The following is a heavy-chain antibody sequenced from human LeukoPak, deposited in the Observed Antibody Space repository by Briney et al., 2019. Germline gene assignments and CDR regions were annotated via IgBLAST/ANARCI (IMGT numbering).Heavy chain of an antibody. D-gene: IGHD3-3*01. CDR1: GFTFTSYA. CDR3: AKGRYDFWSGYYPEYYFDY. CDR2: ISGSGGST. Sequence: PGGSLRLSCAASGFTFTSYAMSWVRQAPGKGLEWVSAISGSGGSTYYADSVKGRFTISRDNSKNTLYLQMNSLRAEDTAVYYCAKGRYDFWSGYYPEYYFDYWGQGTLVTVSS. V-gene: IGHV3-23*01. J-gene: IGHJ4*02.